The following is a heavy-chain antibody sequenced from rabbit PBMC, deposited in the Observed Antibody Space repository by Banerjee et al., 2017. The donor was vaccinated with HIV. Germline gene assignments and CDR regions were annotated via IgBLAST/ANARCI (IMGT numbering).Heavy chain of an antibody. D-gene: IGHD2-1*01. CDR2: IDTHSSGRI. J-gene: IGHJ6*01. CDR3: ARGAGHADYGDASL. Sequence: VRQAPGKGLEWIACIDTHSSGRIYYANWAQGRFTISKISSTTVTLQMTSLTAADTATYFCARGAGHADYGDASLWGPGTLVTVS. V-gene: IGHV1S40*01.